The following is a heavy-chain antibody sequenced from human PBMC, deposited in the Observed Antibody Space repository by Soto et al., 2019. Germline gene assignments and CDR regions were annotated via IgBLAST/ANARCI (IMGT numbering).Heavy chain of an antibody. D-gene: IGHD6-6*01. CDR2: ISYDGSNK. Sequence: QVQLVESGGGVVQPGRSLRLSCAASGFTFSSYGMHWVRQAPGKGLEWVAVISYDGSNKYYADSVKGRFTISRDNSKNTLYLQMNSLRAEETAVYYCAKDPYSSSSGGLWGQGTLVTVSS. CDR1: GFTFSSYG. J-gene: IGHJ4*02. CDR3: AKDPYSSSSGGL. V-gene: IGHV3-30*18.